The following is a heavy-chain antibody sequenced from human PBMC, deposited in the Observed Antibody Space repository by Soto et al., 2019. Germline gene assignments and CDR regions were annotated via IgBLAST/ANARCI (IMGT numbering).Heavy chain of an antibody. D-gene: IGHD3-3*01. CDR1: GGSFSGYY. Sequence: SETLSLTCAVYGGSFSGYYWSWIRQPPGKGLEWIGEINHSGSTNYNPSLKSRVTISVDTSKNQFSLKLSSVTAADTAVYYCARGGGDFWSGYYKGALGYYYGMDVWGQGTTVTVSS. CDR3: ARGGGDFWSGYYKGALGYYYGMDV. J-gene: IGHJ6*02. CDR2: INHSGST. V-gene: IGHV4-34*01.